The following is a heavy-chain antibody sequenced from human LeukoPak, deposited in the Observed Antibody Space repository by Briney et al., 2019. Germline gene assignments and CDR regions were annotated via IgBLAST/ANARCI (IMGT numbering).Heavy chain of an antibody. Sequence: SETLSLTCTVSGGSISSSNYYWVWLRQPPGLGLVWIVSIYYSGSTYYNPSVKSRVTISVDTSKIQFSLKLSSVTGADTAVYYCAGAFVLSHMDVWGKGTTVTVSS. J-gene: IGHJ6*03. CDR2: IYYSGST. CDR1: GGSISSSNYY. CDR3: AGAFVLSHMDV. D-gene: IGHD3-3*02. V-gene: IGHV4-39*01.